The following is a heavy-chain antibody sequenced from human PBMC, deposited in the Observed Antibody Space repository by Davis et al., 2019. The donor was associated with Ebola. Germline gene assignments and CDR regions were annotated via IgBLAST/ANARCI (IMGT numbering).Heavy chain of an antibody. CDR2: INPDGSST. J-gene: IGHJ5*01. CDR1: QFNFTGAW. CDR3: ARDSGWSGVVS. D-gene: IGHD6-19*01. Sequence: GESLKISCADSQFNFTGAWMNWVRQAPGKGLVWVSRINPDGSSTAYADSVKGRFTISRDNAKNSLYLQMNSLRAEDTAVYYCARDSGWSGVVSWGQGTLVTVSS. V-gene: IGHV3-74*01.